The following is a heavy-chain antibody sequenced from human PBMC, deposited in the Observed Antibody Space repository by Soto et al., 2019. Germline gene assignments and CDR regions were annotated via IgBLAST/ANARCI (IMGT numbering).Heavy chain of an antibody. CDR3: AREVLWSRYFDY. CDR2: MSSDGTTK. V-gene: IGHV3-30-3*01. J-gene: IGHJ4*02. Sequence: QVQLVESGGGVVQPGRSLRLSCEASGFIFSNYVMYWVRQAPGKGLEWVAFMSSDGTTKYYADSVKGRFTISRDNSKNTLYLQMNNLRPEDTGVYYCAREVLWSRYFDYWGQGTLVTVSS. D-gene: IGHD2-21*01. CDR1: GFIFSNYV.